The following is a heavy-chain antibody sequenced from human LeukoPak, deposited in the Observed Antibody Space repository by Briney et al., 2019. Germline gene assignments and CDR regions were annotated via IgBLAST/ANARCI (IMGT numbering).Heavy chain of an antibody. CDR3: ARERGATVPLPLDY. J-gene: IGHJ4*02. CDR1: GFTFSSYS. CDR2: ISSSSSTI. D-gene: IGHD4-17*01. Sequence: PGGSLRLSCAASGFTFSSYSMNWVRQAPGKGLEWVSYISSSSSTIYYADSVKGRFTISRDNAKNSLYLQMNSLRAEDTAVYYCARERGATVPLPLDYWGQGTLVTVSS. V-gene: IGHV3-48*01.